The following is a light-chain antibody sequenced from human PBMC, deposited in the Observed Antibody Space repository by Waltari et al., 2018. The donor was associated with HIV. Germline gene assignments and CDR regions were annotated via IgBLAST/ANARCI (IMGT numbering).Light chain of an antibody. J-gene: IGLJ2*01. Sequence: SSELTQDPAVSVALGQTVKIACLGDSLRKYYASWYRLRPGQAPQLLVYGKNSRPSEIPDRFSASSSGNRAFLTITGARAEDEADYYCACWDRSGDYILFGGGTSLTGL. CDR3: ACWDRSGDYIL. CDR1: SLRKYY. V-gene: IGLV3-19*01. CDR2: GKN.